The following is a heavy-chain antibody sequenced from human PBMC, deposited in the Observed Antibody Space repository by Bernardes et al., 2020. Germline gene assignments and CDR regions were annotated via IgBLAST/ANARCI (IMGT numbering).Heavy chain of an antibody. Sequence: GGSLRLSCAASGFTFSSYAMSWVRQAPGKGLEWVSAISGSGGSTYYADPVKGRFTISRDNSKNTLYLQMNSLRAEDTAVYYCAQSLVPAAIYAFDSGGQGTMVTVSS. CDR3: AQSLVPAAIYAFDS. D-gene: IGHD2-2*01. V-gene: IGHV3-23*01. J-gene: IGHJ3*02. CDR2: ISGSGGST. CDR1: GFTFSSYA.